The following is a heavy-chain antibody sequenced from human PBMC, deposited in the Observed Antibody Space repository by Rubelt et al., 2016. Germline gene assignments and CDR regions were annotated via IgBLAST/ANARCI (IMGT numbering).Heavy chain of an antibody. D-gene: IGHD5-18*01. CDR1: GGTFSSYA. V-gene: IGHV1-69*04. CDR3: ARVGDTAMVTERWFDP. Sequence: VSCKASGGTFSSYAISWVRQAPGQGLEWMGRIIPILGIANYAQKFQGRVTITADKSTSTAYMELSSLRSEDTAVYYCARVGDTAMVTERWFDPWGQGTLVTVSS. CDR2: IIPILGIA. J-gene: IGHJ5*02.